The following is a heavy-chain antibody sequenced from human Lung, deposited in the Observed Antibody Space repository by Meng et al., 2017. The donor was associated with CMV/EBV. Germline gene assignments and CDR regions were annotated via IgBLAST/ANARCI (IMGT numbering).Heavy chain of an antibody. Sequence: SCVASGFTFSDYYMTWIRQAPGKGLEWVSHISYSGSPIYYADSVKGRFTISRDNGKNSLFLQMNSLRAEDTAVYYCARVGGSSWPNWFDTGGQGXLVTVSS. CDR3: ARVGGSSWPNWFDT. CDR2: ISYSGSPI. J-gene: IGHJ5*02. CDR1: GFTFSDYY. V-gene: IGHV3-11*04. D-gene: IGHD6-13*01.